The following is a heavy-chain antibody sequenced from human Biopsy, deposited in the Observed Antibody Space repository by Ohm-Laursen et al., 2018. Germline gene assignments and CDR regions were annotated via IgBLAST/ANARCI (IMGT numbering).Heavy chain of an antibody. D-gene: IGHD2-2*01. V-gene: IGHV1-2*02. Sequence: ASVKVSCKPSGYTFTAFSVHWLRQAPGQGLEWMGWINPKSGDTDYPQNFQGRVSMTRDTSISTAYMDLSRLRSDDTAVYYCARGRRHCSGTCSRWYFDLWGRGTWSLSPQ. CDR1: GYTFTAFS. J-gene: IGHJ2*01. CDR2: INPKSGDT. CDR3: ARGRRHCSGTCSRWYFDL.